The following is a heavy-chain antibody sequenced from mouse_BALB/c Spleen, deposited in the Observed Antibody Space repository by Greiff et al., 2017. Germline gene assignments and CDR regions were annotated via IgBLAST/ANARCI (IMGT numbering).Heavy chain of an antibody. Sequence: VKLQESGPGLVAPSQSLSITCTVSGFSLTSYGVHWVRQPPGKGLEWLGVIWAGGSTNYNSALMSRLSISKDNSKSQVFLKMNSLQTDDTAMYYCARGGGWLLYAMDYWGQGTSVTVSS. CDR1: GFSLTSYG. CDR2: IWAGGST. V-gene: IGHV2-9*02. D-gene: IGHD2-3*01. CDR3: ARGGGWLLYAMDY. J-gene: IGHJ4*01.